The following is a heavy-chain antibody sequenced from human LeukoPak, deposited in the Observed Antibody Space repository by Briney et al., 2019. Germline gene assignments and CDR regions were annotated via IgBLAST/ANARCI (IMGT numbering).Heavy chain of an antibody. V-gene: IGHV3-9*01. CDR2: ISWNSGSI. D-gene: IGHD5-12*01. CDR3: AKERNLVATGSGAFDI. Sequence: HPGRSLRLSCAASGFTFDDYAMHWVRQAPGKGLEWVSGISWNSGSIGYADSVKGRFTISRDNAKNSLYLQMNSLRAEDTALYYCAKERNLVATGSGAFDIWGQGTMVTVSS. CDR1: GFTFDDYA. J-gene: IGHJ3*02.